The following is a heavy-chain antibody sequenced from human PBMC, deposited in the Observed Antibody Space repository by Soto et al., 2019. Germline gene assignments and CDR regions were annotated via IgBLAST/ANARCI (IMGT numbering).Heavy chain of an antibody. J-gene: IGHJ4*02. CDR1: GGSISSGDYY. Sequence: QVQLQESGPGLVKPSQTLSLTCTVSGGSISSGDYYWSWIRQPPGKGLEWIGYIYYSGSTYYNPSLKSRVTISVDTSKNQFSLKLSSVTAADTAVYYCASLVVPAAHTRITAAGGFDYWGQGTLVTVSS. CDR3: ASLVVPAAHTRITAAGGFDY. V-gene: IGHV4-30-4*01. D-gene: IGHD2-2*01. CDR2: IYYSGST.